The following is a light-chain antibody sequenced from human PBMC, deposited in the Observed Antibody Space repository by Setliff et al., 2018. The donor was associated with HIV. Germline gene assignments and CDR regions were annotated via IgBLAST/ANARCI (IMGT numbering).Light chain of an antibody. Sequence: QSALAQPASVSGSPGQSITISCTRTSSDIGAYNYVSWYQQHPGKAPKLMIYDVSDRPSGISIRFSGSKSGNTASLTISGLQAEDEADYYCSSYTSSNTCMFGGGTKVTVL. CDR3: SSYTSSNTCM. CDR2: DVS. CDR1: SSDIGAYNY. V-gene: IGLV2-14*01. J-gene: IGLJ3*02.